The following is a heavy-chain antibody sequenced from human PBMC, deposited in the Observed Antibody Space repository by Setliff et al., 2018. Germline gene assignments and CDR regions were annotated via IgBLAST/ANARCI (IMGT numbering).Heavy chain of an antibody. CDR1: GGSMTSYY. V-gene: IGHV4-59*01. Sequence: SETLSLTCTVSGGSMTSYYWTWIRQPPGEGLESIGYIFYSGNTEYNPSLKSRVTISVDTSKSQFSLKLTSVTAADTAVYYCARIRGPTGNCQEAFDIWSEGTMVTVSS. CDR2: IFYSGNT. D-gene: IGHD1-1*01. J-gene: IGHJ3*02. CDR3: ARIRGPTGNCQEAFDI.